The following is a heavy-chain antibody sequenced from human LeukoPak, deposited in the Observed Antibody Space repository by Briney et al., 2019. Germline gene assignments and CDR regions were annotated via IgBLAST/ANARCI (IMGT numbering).Heavy chain of an antibody. Sequence: PGGSLRLSCAASGFTFSSYAMSWVRQAPGKGLEWVSAISGSGGSTYYADSVKGRFTISRDNSKNTLYLQMNSLRAEDTAVYYCAQHAGVGATRFYFDYWGQGTLVTVPS. J-gene: IGHJ4*02. CDR2: ISGSGGST. V-gene: IGHV3-23*01. CDR3: AQHAGVGATRFYFDY. D-gene: IGHD1-26*01. CDR1: GFTFSSYA.